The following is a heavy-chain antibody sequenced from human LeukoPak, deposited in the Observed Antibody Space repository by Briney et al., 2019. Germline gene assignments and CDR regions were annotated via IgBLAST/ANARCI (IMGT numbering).Heavy chain of an antibody. J-gene: IGHJ4*02. Sequence: SGPALVKPTQTLTLTCTFSGFSLSTSGMCVSWIRQPPGKALEWLALIDWDDDKYYSTSLKTRLTISKDTSKNQVVLTMTNMDPVDTATYYCAHSGYDSIGHSTGLTYWGQGTLVTVSS. CDR2: IDWDDDK. V-gene: IGHV2-70*12. CDR1: GFSLSTSGMC. CDR3: AHSGYDSIGHSTGLTY. D-gene: IGHD3-22*01.